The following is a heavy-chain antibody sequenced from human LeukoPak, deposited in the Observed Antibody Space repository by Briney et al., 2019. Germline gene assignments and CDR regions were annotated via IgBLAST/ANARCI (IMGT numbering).Heavy chain of an antibody. V-gene: IGHV1-2*06. CDR3: ARVSSGRSYYFDH. CDR2: INPNSGGT. D-gene: IGHD6-19*01. J-gene: IGHJ4*02. Sequence: ASVKVSCKASGYTFTGYYMHWVRQAPGQGLEWMGRINPNSGGTNYAQKFQGRVTMTRDTSISTAYMELSRLRSDDTAVYYCARVSSGRSYYFDHWGQGTLVTVSS. CDR1: GYTFTGYY.